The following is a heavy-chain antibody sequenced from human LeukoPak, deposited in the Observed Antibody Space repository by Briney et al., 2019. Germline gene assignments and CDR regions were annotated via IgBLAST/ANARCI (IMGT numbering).Heavy chain of an antibody. CDR3: ARDGRDYYYAMDV. J-gene: IGHJ6*02. CDR1: GYSXXXXX. Sequence: GESLKXXXKGSGYSXXXXXXXWVRQXPGKXXXXMGRIDPTDSYTNYXXXXXXXVXXSAXKSISTAYLQWSSLKASDTAMYYCARDGRDYYYAMDVWGQGTTVTVSS. V-gene: IGHV5-10-1*01. D-gene: IGHD3/OR15-3a*01. CDR2: IDPTDSYT.